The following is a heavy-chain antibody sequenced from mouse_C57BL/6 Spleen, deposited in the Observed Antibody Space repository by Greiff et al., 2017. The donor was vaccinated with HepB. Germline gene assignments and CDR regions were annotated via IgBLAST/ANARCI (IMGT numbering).Heavy chain of an antibody. J-gene: IGHJ2*01. CDR2: INPNNGGT. CDR1: GYTFTDYN. V-gene: IGHV1-18*01. Sequence: VQLQQSGPELVKPGASVKIPCKASGYTFTDYNMDWVKQSHGKSLEWIGDINPNNGGTIYNQKFKGKATLTVDKSSSTAYMELRSLTSEETAVYYCARSPIYYYGSSYENYFDYWGQGTTLTVSS. CDR3: ARSPIYYYGSSYENYFDY. D-gene: IGHD1-1*01.